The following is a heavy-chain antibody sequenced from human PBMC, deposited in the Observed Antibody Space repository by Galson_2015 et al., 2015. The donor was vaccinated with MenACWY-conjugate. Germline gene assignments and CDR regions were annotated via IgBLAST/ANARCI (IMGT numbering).Heavy chain of an antibody. CDR2: IHYSGTT. Sequence: KGVEWIGNIHYSGTTYYNPSLKSRITISVDTSRNQFSLQLNSVTAPDTAVYYCARPISGRGGGAHFDYWGQGILVTVSS. D-gene: IGHD2-15*01. J-gene: IGHJ4*02. V-gene: IGHV4-39*01. CDR3: ARPISGRGGGAHFDY.